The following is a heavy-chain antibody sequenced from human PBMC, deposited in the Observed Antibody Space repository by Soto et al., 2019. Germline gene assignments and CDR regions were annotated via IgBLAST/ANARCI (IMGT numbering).Heavy chain of an antibody. CDR1: GGSFSGYY. V-gene: IGHV4-34*01. J-gene: IGHJ4*02. D-gene: IGHD3-10*01. CDR3: ARDRPVLLWLGEFGH. Sequence: SETLSLTCAVYGGSFSGYYWSWIRQPPGKGLEWIGEINHSGSTNYNPSLKSRVTISVDTSKNQFSLKLSSVTAADTAVYYCARDRPVLLWLGEFGHWGQGTLVTVSS. CDR2: INHSGST.